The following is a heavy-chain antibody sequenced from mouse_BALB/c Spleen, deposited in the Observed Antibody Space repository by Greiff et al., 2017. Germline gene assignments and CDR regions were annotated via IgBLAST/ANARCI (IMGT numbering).Heavy chain of an antibody. Sequence: EVQRVESGGGLVKPGGSLKLSCAASGFTFSSYAMSWVRQSPEKRLEWVAEISSGGSYTYYPDTVTGRFTISRDNAKNTLYLEMSSLRSEDTAMYYCARVYYYGSSYYYYAMDYWGQGTSVTVSS. V-gene: IGHV5-9-4*01. J-gene: IGHJ4*01. CDR3: ARVYYYGSSYYYYAMDY. CDR1: GFTFSSYA. CDR2: ISSGGSYT. D-gene: IGHD1-1*01.